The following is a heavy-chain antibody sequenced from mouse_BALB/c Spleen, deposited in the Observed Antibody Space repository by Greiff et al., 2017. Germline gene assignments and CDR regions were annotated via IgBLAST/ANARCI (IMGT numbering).Heavy chain of an antibody. CDR2: ISNGGGST. V-gene: IGHV5-12-2*01. CDR3: ARQNYGNYEYYAMDY. J-gene: IGHJ4*01. CDR1: GFAFSSYT. Sequence: EVKLMESGGGLVQPGGSLKLSCAASGFAFSSYTMSWVRPTPEKRLEWVAYISNGGGSTYYPDTVKGRFTISSDNAKNTLYLQMSSLKSEDTAMYYCARQNYGNYEYYAMDYWGQGTAVTVAS. D-gene: IGHD2-1*01.